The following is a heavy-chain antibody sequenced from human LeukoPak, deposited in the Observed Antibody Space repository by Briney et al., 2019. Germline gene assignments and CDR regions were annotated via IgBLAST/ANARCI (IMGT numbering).Heavy chain of an antibody. J-gene: IGHJ4*02. Sequence: SETLSLTCTVSGGSISSYYWSWIRQPPGKGLEWLGSFDYSGSTYYKPSLKSRVTISVDTSKNQFSLKLSSVTAADTAVYYCARVITVRGVIFDYWGQGTLVTVSS. CDR3: ARVITVRGVIFDY. CDR2: FDYSGST. V-gene: IGHV4-39*07. CDR1: GGSISSYY. D-gene: IGHD3-16*01.